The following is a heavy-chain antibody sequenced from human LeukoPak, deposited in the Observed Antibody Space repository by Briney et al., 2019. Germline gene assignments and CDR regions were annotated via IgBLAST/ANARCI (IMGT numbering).Heavy chain of an antibody. J-gene: IGHJ4*02. CDR2: ISDTGATK. Sequence: GGSLRLSCAASGFSFSTYSMSWVRQAPGKGLEWVSVISDTGATKFYADSVKGRFTISRDNSKGTVYLQMNSLRPEDTAVYYCAKDDAWLQYRNWGRGTLVTVSS. D-gene: IGHD5-24*01. V-gene: IGHV3-23*01. CDR3: AKDDAWLQYRN. CDR1: GFSFSTYS.